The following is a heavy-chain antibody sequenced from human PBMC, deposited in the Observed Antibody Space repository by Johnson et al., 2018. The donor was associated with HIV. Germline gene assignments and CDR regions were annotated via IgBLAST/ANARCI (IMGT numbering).Heavy chain of an antibody. V-gene: IGHV3-73*02. CDR3: ARGPTYYADPFAFDI. D-gene: IGHD4-17*01. CDR1: GFTFSGSA. J-gene: IGHJ3*02. CDR2: IRSKANSYAT. Sequence: VQLVESGGGLVQPGGSLKLSCAASGFTFSGSAMHWVRQASGKGLEWVGRIRSKANSYATAYAASVKGRFTISRDDSKNTAYLQMNSLKTEDTAVYYCARGPTYYADPFAFDIWGQGTMVTVSS.